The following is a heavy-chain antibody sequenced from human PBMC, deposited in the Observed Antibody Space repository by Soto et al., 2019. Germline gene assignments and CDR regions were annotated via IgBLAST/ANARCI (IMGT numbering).Heavy chain of an antibody. CDR1: GFTVSSNY. Sequence: EVQLVESGGGLVQPGGSLRLSCAASGFTVSSNYMSWVRQAPGKGLEWVSVIYSGGSTYYADSVKGRFTISRDNSKNTLYRQMNSLRAEDTAVYYCARDLLHYDILTGFNWGQGTLVTVSS. CDR3: ARDLLHYDILTGFN. CDR2: IYSGGST. J-gene: IGHJ1*01. V-gene: IGHV3-66*01. D-gene: IGHD3-9*01.